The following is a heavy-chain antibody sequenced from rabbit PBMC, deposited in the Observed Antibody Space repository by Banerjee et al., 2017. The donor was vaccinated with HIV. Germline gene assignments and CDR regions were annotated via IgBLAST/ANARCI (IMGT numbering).Heavy chain of an antibody. Sequence: QEQLEESGGDLVKPEGSLTLTCTASGFSFSSSYWICWVRQAPGKGLEWIACIYTGSSGNTYYASWAKGRFTISKTSSTTVTLQMTSLTAADTATYFCARSPDGYGYACNLWGPGTLVTVS. V-gene: IGHV1S45*01. CDR3: ARSPDGYGYACNL. CDR1: GFSFSSSYW. D-gene: IGHD6-1*01. J-gene: IGHJ4*01. CDR2: IYTGSSGNT.